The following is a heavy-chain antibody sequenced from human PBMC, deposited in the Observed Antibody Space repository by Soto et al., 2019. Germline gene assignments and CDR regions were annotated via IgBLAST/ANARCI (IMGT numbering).Heavy chain of an antibody. CDR2: IRNKANSYTT. Sequence: EVQLVESGGGLVQPGGSQRLSCAASGFTFSDHYMDWVRQAPGKGLEWVGGIRNKANSYTTDYAASMKGRLTISSDESKDTLYLQMNSLKAENTPRYYCARDSGKGAYFDYWGHGTLGTVSS. CDR3: ARDSGKGAYFDY. J-gene: IGHJ4*01. CDR1: GFTFSDHY. V-gene: IGHV3-72*01. D-gene: IGHD1-26*01.